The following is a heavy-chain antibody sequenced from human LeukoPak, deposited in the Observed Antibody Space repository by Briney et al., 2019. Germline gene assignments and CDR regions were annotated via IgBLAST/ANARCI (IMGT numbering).Heavy chain of an antibody. D-gene: IGHD2-15*01. Sequence: GGSLRLSCAASGFTFSSYAMSWVRQAPGKGLERVSAISGSGGSTYYADSVKGRFTISRDNSKNTLYLQMNSLRAEDTAVYYCAKGGGMVVAATPYDYWGQGTLVTVSS. V-gene: IGHV3-23*01. CDR3: AKGGGMVVAATPYDY. J-gene: IGHJ4*02. CDR2: ISGSGGST. CDR1: GFTFSSYA.